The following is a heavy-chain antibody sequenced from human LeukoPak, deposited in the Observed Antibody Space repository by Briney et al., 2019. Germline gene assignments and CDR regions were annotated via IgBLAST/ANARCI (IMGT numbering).Heavy chain of an antibody. Sequence: GGSLRLSCAVSGFPFSNYWMSWVRQAPGKGLEWVANIKQDGSDRHYVDSVKGRFTISRDNAKNSLYLQMNSLRAEDTAVYYCAKDAYCGGDCYSDNWFDPWGQGTLVTVSS. CDR2: IKQDGSDR. J-gene: IGHJ5*02. CDR1: GFPFSNYW. D-gene: IGHD2-21*02. V-gene: IGHV3-7*01. CDR3: AKDAYCGGDCYSDNWFDP.